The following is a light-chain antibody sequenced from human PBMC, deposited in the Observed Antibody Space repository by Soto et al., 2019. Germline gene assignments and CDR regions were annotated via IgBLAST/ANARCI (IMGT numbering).Light chain of an antibody. CDR3: KVWDSSSDHPGVV. J-gene: IGLJ2*01. CDR2: YDS. V-gene: IGLV3-21*04. Sequence: SYELTQPPSVSVAPGKTARITCGGNNIGSKSVHWYQQKPGQAPVLVIYYDSDRPSGIPERFSGSNSGNTATLTISRVEAGDEAGYYCKVWDSSSDHPGVVFGGGTKLTVL. CDR1: NIGSKS.